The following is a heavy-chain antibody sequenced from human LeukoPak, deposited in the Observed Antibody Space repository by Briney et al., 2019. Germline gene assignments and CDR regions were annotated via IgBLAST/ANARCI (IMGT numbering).Heavy chain of an antibody. V-gene: IGHV3-7*01. Sequence: GGSLRLSCAASGFNFNTFWMTWVRQAPGKGLEWVANIKEDGSEKYYVDSVKGRFTISRDNAKNSLYLQMNSLRAEDTAVYYCARGGDLPDYYYYGMDVWGQGTTVTVSS. CDR3: ARGGDLPDYYYYGMDV. CDR2: IKEDGSEK. CDR1: GFNFNTFW. D-gene: IGHD3-10*01. J-gene: IGHJ6*02.